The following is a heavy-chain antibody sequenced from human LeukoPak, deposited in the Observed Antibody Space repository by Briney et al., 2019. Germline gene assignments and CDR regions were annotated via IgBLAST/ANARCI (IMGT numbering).Heavy chain of an antibody. D-gene: IGHD5-12*01. CDR2: ISSSSNTI. Sequence: GGSLRLSCAASGFTFSSYRMNWVRQAPGKGLEWVSYISSSSNTIYYADSVKGRFTISRDNAKNSPYLQMDSLRAEDTSVYYCARALPRSGARIDYWGQGTLVTVSS. CDR3: ARALPRSGARIDY. J-gene: IGHJ4*02. V-gene: IGHV3-48*04. CDR1: GFTFSSYR.